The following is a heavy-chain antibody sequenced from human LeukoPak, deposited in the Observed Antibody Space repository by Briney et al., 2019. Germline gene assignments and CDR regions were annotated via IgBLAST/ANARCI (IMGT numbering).Heavy chain of an antibody. Sequence: SQTLSLTCTVSGGSISSGSYYWSWIRQPAGKGLEWIGRIYTSGSTNYNPSLKSRVTISVDTSKNQFSLKLTSVTAADTAVYYCARLEYSSGWYPGYGAFDIWGQGTMVTVSS. CDR2: IYTSGST. D-gene: IGHD6-19*01. J-gene: IGHJ3*02. CDR1: GGSISSGSYY. CDR3: ARLEYSSGWYPGYGAFDI. V-gene: IGHV4-61*02.